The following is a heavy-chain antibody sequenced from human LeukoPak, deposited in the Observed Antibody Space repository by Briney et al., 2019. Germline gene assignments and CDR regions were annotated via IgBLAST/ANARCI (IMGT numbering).Heavy chain of an antibody. CDR2: IRGSGDRT. V-gene: IGHV3-23*01. Sequence: GGSLRLSCAASGSTFSSYAMTWVRQAPGKGLEWVSGIRGSGDRTYYADSVKGRFTISRDNSKNTLYLQMTSLRAEDTAVYYCASGYCTNGVCYVEYFQHWGQGTLVTVSS. CDR3: ASGYCTNGVCYVEYFQH. J-gene: IGHJ1*01. D-gene: IGHD2-8*01. CDR1: GSTFSSYA.